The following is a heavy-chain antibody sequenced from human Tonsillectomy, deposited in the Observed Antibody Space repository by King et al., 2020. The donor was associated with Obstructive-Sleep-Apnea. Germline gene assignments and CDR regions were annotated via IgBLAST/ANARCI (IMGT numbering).Heavy chain of an antibody. D-gene: IGHD2-21*02. V-gene: IGHV3-30*02. Sequence: VQLVESGGGVVQPGGSLRLSCAASGFTFSSYGMHWVRQAPGTGLEWVAFIRYVGTTKYYAYSVKGRFCISRANPKNTLYLQMNSLRAEDTSVYYCAKDCFVGVTPSYWYFDLWGRGTLVTVSS. J-gene: IGHJ2*01. CDR3: AKDCFVGVTPSYWYFDL. CDR1: GFTFSSYG. CDR2: IRYVGTTK.